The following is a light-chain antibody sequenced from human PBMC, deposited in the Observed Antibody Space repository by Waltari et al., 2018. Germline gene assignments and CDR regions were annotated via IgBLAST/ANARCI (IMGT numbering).Light chain of an antibody. Sequence: EIVMTQSPAALSVSPGGRATPPCRASQYISNNLAWYQHKPGQPPRLLISGASTRAAGVPARFSGSGSGTEFSLTISSLQSEDSAIYFCQQYNTWPPSTFGQGTKLEIK. CDR2: GAS. V-gene: IGKV3-15*01. CDR3: QQYNTWPPST. CDR1: QYISNN. J-gene: IGKJ2*02.